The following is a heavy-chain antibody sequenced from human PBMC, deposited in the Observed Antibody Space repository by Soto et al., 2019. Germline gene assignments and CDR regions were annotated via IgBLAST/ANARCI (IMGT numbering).Heavy chain of an antibody. CDR1: GFTFSSHS. D-gene: IGHD2-15*01. J-gene: IGHJ4*02. CDR2: ISSSSSTK. Sequence: EVQLVESGGGLVQPGGSLRLSCAASGFTFSSHSMNWVRQAPGKGLEWISYISSSSSTKYYADSVKGRFTISRDNAKISLYLQRNSLRAEEGAVYYCAGPGGGVAATHWGQGSLVSVSS. CDR3: AGPGGGVAATH. V-gene: IGHV3-48*01.